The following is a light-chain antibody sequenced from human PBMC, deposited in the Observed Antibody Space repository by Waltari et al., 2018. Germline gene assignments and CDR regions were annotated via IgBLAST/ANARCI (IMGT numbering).Light chain of an antibody. CDR2: GTF. CDR3: QQYDISPLT. V-gene: IGKV3-20*01. Sequence: EIVLTQSPGTLSLSPGEGATLSCRTSQTLRTTYLAWYQQKPGKAPPLLIYGTFSRATGSPDRFTGSGSGTDFSLTISSLEPEDFATYYCQQYDISPLTFGGGTKVEIK. CDR1: QTLRTTY. J-gene: IGKJ4*01.